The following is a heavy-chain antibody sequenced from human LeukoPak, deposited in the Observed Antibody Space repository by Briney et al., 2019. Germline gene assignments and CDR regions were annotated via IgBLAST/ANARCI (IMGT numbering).Heavy chain of an antibody. D-gene: IGHD2-2*01. Sequence: GASVKVSCKASGYTFTSCGISWVRQAPGQGLEWMGWISAYNGNTNYAQKLQGRVTMTTDTSTSTAYMELRSLRSDDTAVYYCARAAIVVVPAALDPSSYYYYGMDVWGQGTTVTVSS. CDR2: ISAYNGNT. CDR1: GYTFTSCG. CDR3: ARAAIVVVPAALDPSSYYYYGMDV. V-gene: IGHV1-18*01. J-gene: IGHJ6*02.